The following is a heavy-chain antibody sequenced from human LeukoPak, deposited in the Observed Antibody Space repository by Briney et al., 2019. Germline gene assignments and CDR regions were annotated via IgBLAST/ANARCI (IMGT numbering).Heavy chain of an antibody. J-gene: IGHJ5*02. CDR1: GYSISSGYY. Sequence: SETLSLTCAVSGYSISSGYYWGWIRQPPGKGLEWIGSMYHSGSTNYNPSLKSRVTISVDTSKNQFSLKLSSVTAADTAVYYCARVYCSSTSCYLGWFDPWGQGTLVTVSS. CDR3: ARVYCSSTSCYLGWFDP. CDR2: MYHSGST. V-gene: IGHV4-38-2*01. D-gene: IGHD2-2*01.